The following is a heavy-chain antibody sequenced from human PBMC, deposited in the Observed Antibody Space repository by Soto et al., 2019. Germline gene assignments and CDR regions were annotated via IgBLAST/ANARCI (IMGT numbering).Heavy chain of an antibody. D-gene: IGHD4-4*01. CDR2: IWYDGSNK. V-gene: IGHV3-33*01. J-gene: IGHJ4*02. CDR1: GFTFSSYG. CDR3: ARGTDYSNYLPRRLRRRENDY. Sequence: QVQLVESGGGVVQPGRSLRLSCAASGFTFSSYGMHWVRQAPGKGLEWVAVIWYDGSNKYYADSVKGRFTISRDNSKNTLYLQMNSLRAEDTAVYYCARGTDYSNYLPRRLRRRENDYWGQGTLVTVSS.